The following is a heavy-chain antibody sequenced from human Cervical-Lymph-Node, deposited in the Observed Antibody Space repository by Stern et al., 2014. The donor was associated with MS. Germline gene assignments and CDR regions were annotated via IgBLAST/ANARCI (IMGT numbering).Heavy chain of an antibody. CDR1: GYTFTDNF. D-gene: IGHD3-3*01. J-gene: IGHJ4*02. CDR3: ARESASWSLPYYYDF. CDR2: INPNTGGT. Sequence: QVQLVQSGAEVAKPGASVTVSCKASGYTFTDNFVHWVRQAPGQGLEWMGRINPNTGGTNYAQKFQGRVSMTRDTSISTAFMFLTSLTSDDTAVYFCARESASWSLPYYYDFWGQGTLVTVSS. V-gene: IGHV1-2*06.